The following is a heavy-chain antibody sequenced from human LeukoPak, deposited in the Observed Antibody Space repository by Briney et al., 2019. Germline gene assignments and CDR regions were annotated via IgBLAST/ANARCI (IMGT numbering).Heavy chain of an antibody. V-gene: IGHV3-30-3*01. CDR1: GFTFSSYA. J-gene: IGHJ3*02. Sequence: GGSLRLSCAASGFTFSSYAMHWVRQAPGKGLEWVAVIPYDGSNKYYADSVKGRFTISRDNSKNTLYLQMNSLRAEDTAVYYCARDGSTYDAFDIWGQGTMVTVSS. CDR3: ARDGSTYDAFDI. CDR2: IPYDGSNK. D-gene: IGHD5/OR15-5a*01.